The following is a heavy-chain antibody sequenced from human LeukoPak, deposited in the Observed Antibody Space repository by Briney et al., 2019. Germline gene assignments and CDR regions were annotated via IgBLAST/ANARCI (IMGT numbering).Heavy chain of an antibody. CDR2: IYYSGST. V-gene: IGHV4-59*08. D-gene: IGHD1-26*01. CDR3: ARHPGMRYSGSYVDY. Sequence: SETLSLTCTVSGGSISSYYWSWIRQPPGKGLEWIGYIYYSGSTNYNPSLKSRVTISVDTSKNQFSLKLSSVTAADTAVYYCARHPGMRYSGSYVDYWGQGTLVTVSS. CDR1: GGSISSYY. J-gene: IGHJ4*02.